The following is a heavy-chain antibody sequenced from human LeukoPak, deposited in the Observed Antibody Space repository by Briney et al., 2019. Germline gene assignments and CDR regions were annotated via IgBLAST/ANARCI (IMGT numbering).Heavy chain of an antibody. CDR3: ARRSVTASYTYFDY. CDR1: GFSFTNYW. V-gene: IGHV5-51*01. Sequence: GASLKISCKVSGFSFTNYWIGWVRQMPGKGLEWLGIIYPADSDARYSPSFQGQVTISADESIYTAYLQWNSLKASDTATYYCARRSVTASYTYFDYWGQGTLVTVSS. CDR2: IYPADSDA. J-gene: IGHJ4*02. D-gene: IGHD2-21*02.